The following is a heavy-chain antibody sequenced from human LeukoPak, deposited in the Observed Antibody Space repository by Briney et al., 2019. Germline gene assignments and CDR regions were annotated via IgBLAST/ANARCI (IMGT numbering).Heavy chain of an antibody. J-gene: IGHJ4*02. D-gene: IGHD1-7*01. CDR3: ARGWNYAFRFDN. V-gene: IGHV3-7*01. Sequence: GGPLRLSCAASGFIFSDYWMTWVRQAPGKGLEWVAHIKQDGGEKYFVDSVKGRFTISRDNAKNLVYLQMSSLRAEDTAVYYCARGWNYAFRFDNWGQGTLVTVST. CDR2: IKQDGGEK. CDR1: GFIFSDYW.